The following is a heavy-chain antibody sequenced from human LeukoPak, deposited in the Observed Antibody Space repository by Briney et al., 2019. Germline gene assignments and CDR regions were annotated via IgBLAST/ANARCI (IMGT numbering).Heavy chain of an antibody. CDR3: AREIIYYDSSGYYLPYWYFDL. CDR1: GGSISSYY. CDR2: IYYSAST. J-gene: IGHJ2*01. D-gene: IGHD3-22*01. Sequence: SENLSLTCTVSGGSISSYYWSWIRQPPGKGLEWIGYIYYSASTNYNPSLKSRVTISVDTSKNQFPLKLSSVTAADTAVYYCAREIIYYDSSGYYLPYWYFDLGPWHPGHCLL. V-gene: IGHV4-59*01.